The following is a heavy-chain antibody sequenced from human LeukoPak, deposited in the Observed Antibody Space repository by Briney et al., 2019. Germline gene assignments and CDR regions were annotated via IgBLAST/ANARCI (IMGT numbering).Heavy chain of an antibody. J-gene: IGHJ4*02. Sequence: GGSLRLSCAASGFTFSSYAMSCLRQAPGKALEGVSAISGSGGSTYYADSVKGRFTISRDNSKNTLYLQMNSLRAEDTAVYYCAKGGYGGRYWGQGTLVTVSS. CDR1: GFTFSSYA. V-gene: IGHV3-23*01. CDR3: AKGGYGGRY. D-gene: IGHD1-1*01. CDR2: ISGSGGST.